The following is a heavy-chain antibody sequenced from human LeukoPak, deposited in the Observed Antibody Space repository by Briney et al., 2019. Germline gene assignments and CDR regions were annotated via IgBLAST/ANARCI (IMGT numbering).Heavy chain of an antibody. CDR3: ARAPSQQGDFWSGYYKYGWFDP. V-gene: IGHV4-59*01. Sequence: PSETLSLTCAVYGGSLSGYYWSWIRQPPGKGLEWIGYIYYSGSTNYNPSLKSRVTISVDTSKNQFSLKLSSVTAADTAVYYCARAPSQQGDFWSGYYKYGWFDPWGQGTLVTVSS. J-gene: IGHJ5*02. CDR2: IYYSGST. D-gene: IGHD3-3*01. CDR1: GGSLSGYY.